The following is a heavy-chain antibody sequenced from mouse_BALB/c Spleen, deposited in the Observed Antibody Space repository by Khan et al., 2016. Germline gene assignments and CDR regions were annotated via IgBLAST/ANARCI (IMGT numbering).Heavy chain of an antibody. D-gene: IGHD2-10*02. J-gene: IGHJ3*01. V-gene: IGHV4-1*02. CDR3: GRAGYDGYLAY. Sequence: EVQLLESGGGLVQPGGSLKLSCAASGFDFSRYWMSWVRQPPGKGLDWLGEINPDSRTINYAPSLKDKFLISRDTATNTLYLQMSKVRSDDSAHYYCGRAGYDGYLAYWGQGTLGTGSA. CDR2: INPDSRTI. CDR1: GFDFSRYW.